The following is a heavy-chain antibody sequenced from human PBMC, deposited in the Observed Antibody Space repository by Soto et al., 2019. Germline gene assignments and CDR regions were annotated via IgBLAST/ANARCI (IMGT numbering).Heavy chain of an antibody. CDR2: IYHSGST. CDR3: DRDRDCGVDCSYFDY. V-gene: IGHV4-30-2*01. CDR1: GGSISGGGYS. J-gene: IGHJ4*02. Sequence: PSETLSLTCTVSGGSISGGGYSWSWIRQPPGKVREWIGYIYHSGSTYYNPSLKSRVTISVDRSKNQFSLKLSSVTAAGTAVYYVDRDRDCGVDCSYFDYWGQGALVTVSS. D-gene: IGHD2-21*02.